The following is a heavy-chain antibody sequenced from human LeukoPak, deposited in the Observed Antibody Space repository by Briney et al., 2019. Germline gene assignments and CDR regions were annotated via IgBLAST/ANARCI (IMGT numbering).Heavy chain of an antibody. V-gene: IGHV3-66*01. CDR2: IYSGGST. CDR3: ARLLWFGAGWWFDP. D-gene: IGHD3-10*01. Sequence: GGSLRLSCAASGFTVSSNYMSWVRQAPGKGLERVSVIYSGGSTYYADSVKGRFTISRDNSKNTLYLQMNSLRAEDTAVYYCARLLWFGAGWWFDPWGQGTLVTVSS. J-gene: IGHJ5*02. CDR1: GFTVSSNY.